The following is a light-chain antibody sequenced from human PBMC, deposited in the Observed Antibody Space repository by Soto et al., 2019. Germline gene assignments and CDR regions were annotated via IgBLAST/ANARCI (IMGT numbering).Light chain of an antibody. J-gene: IGLJ1*01. CDR2: EVF. Sequence: QSVLTQPASVSGSPGQSITISCTGTSSDLGGYNSVSWFQQHPDKAPKLIIYEVFNRPSGISSRFSGFKSGNTASLTISGLQAEDEADYYCSSYSRTRTRVFGTGTRSPS. CDR3: SSYSRTRTRV. CDR1: SSDLGGYNS. V-gene: IGLV2-14*01.